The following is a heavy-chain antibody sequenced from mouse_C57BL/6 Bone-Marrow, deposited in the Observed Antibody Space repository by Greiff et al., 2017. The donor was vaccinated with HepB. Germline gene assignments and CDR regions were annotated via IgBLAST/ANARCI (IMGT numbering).Heavy chain of an antibody. V-gene: IGHV5-4*01. Sequence: EVQLVESGGGLVKPGGSLKLSCAASGFTFSSYAMSWVRQTPEKRLEWVATISDGGSYTYYPDNVKGRFTISRDNAKNNLYLQMSHLKSEDTAMYYCAREGRTLAWFAYWGQGTLVTVSA. J-gene: IGHJ3*01. CDR1: GFTFSSYA. CDR3: AREGRTLAWFAY. CDR2: ISDGGSYT.